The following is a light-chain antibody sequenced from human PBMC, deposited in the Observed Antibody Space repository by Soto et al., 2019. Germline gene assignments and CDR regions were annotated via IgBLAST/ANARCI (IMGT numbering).Light chain of an antibody. J-gene: IGLJ2*01. V-gene: IGLV1-36*01. CDR1: SSNIGNNA. CDR3: AAWDDSLNGVV. CDR2: YDD. Sequence: QSVLTQPPSVSEAPRQRVTISCSGSSSNIGNNAVNWYQQLPGKAPKLLIYYDDLLPSGVSDRFSGSKSGTSASLAISGLQSGAEADYYCAAWDDSLNGVVFGGGTKLTVL.